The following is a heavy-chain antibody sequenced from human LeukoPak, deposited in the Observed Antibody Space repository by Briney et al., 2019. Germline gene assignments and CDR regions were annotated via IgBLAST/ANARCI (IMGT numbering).Heavy chain of an antibody. V-gene: IGHV1-2*02. CDR1: EYTFTGYY. CDR2: INPNSGVT. CDR3: ATYGTTGTTGPGGLRYH. Sequence: ASVKVSCKASEYTFTGYYMHWVRQAPGQGLEWMGWINPNSGVTNYAQKFQGRVTMTRDTSISTAFMELSRLRSDDTAVYYCATYGTTGTTGPGGLRYHWGRGTLVTVSS. J-gene: IGHJ5*02. D-gene: IGHD1-1*01.